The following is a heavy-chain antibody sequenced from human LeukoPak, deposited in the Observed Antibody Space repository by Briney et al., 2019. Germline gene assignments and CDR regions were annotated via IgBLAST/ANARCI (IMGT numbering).Heavy chain of an antibody. D-gene: IGHD2-21*02. V-gene: IGHV1-18*01. CDR2: ISAYNGST. CDR3: ASFAHCGGDCYTPDY. CDR1: GYTFTSYG. Sequence: ASVKVSCKASGYTFTSYGISWVRQAPGQGLEWMGWISAYNGSTNYAQKLQGRVTMTTDTSTSTAYMELRSLRSDDTAVYYCASFAHCGGDCYTPDYWGQGTLVTVSS. J-gene: IGHJ4*02.